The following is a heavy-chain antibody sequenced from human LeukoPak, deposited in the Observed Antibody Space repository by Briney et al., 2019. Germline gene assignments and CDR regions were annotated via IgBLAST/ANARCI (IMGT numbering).Heavy chain of an antibody. V-gene: IGHV3-30*18. Sequence: GRSLRLSCAASGFTFSSYGMHWVRQAPGKGLEWVAVISYDGSNKYYADSVKGRFTISRDNSKNTLYLQVNSLRAEDTAVYYCAKDLALLWFGGFADYWGQGTLVTVSS. CDR2: ISYDGSNK. J-gene: IGHJ4*02. CDR1: GFTFSSYG. D-gene: IGHD3-10*01. CDR3: AKDLALLWFGGFADY.